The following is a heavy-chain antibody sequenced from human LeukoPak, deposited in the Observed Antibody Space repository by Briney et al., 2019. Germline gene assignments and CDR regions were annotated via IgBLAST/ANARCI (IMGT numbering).Heavy chain of an antibody. D-gene: IGHD5-18*01. V-gene: IGHV4-34*01. J-gene: IGHJ5*02. Sequence: SETLSLTCAVYGGSFSGYYWSWIRQPPGKGLEWIGEINHSGSTNYNPSLKSRVTISVDTSKNQFSLKLSSVTAADTAVYYCAAVTSKWFDPSGQGTLVTVSS. CDR3: AAVTSKWFDP. CDR2: INHSGST. CDR1: GGSFSGYY.